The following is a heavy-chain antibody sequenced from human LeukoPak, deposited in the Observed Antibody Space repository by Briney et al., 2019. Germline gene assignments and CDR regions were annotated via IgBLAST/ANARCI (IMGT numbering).Heavy chain of an antibody. J-gene: IGHJ4*02. CDR2: IIPIFGTA. D-gene: IGHD3-22*01. Sequence: SVKVSCKASGGTFSSYAISWVRQAPGQGLEWVGGIIPIFGTANYAQKFQGRVTITADKSTSTVYMELNSLKSEDTAVYYCARGWDYDSGGRPTAYVYWGQGTLVTVSS. CDR3: ARGWDYDSGGRPTAYVY. CDR1: GGTFSSYA. V-gene: IGHV1-69*06.